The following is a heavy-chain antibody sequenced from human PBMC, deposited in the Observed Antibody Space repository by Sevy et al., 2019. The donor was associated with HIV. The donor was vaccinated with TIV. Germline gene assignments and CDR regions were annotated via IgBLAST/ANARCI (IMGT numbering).Heavy chain of an antibody. V-gene: IGHV3-30*04. D-gene: IGHD1-26*01. J-gene: IGHJ1*01. CDR1: GFIFSNFA. CDR3: ARGENDDEFFQY. CDR2: TSYDGSHK. Sequence: GGSLRLSCTVSGFIFSNFAMHWVRQAPGKGLEWVAVTSYDGSHKYYADSVKGRFTVSRDNSRNILSLEMSSLTRDDTAVYYCARGENDDEFFQYWGQGTLVTFSS.